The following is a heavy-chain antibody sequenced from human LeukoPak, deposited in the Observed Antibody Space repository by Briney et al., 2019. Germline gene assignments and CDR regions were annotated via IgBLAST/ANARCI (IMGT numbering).Heavy chain of an antibody. D-gene: IGHD1-26*01. CDR3: ARLLGDYFDY. CDR2: IKQDGSEK. J-gene: IGHJ4*02. CDR1: GFTFSGYW. Sequence: PAGNLRLSCAAYGFTFSGYWMSRVRQATGKEKEWVANIKQDGSEKYYVDSVKGRFTISRDNAKNSLYLQMNSLRAEDTAVYYCARLLGDYFDYWGQGTLVTVSS. V-gene: IGHV3-7*01.